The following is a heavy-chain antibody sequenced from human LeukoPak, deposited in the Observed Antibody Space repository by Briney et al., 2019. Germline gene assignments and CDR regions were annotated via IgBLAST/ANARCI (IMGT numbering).Heavy chain of an antibody. CDR3: TRREYSSSSHFDY. CDR2: IRSKANSYAT. V-gene: IGHV3-73*01. D-gene: IGHD6-6*01. CDR1: GFTFSSYG. Sequence: GGSLRPSCAASGFTFSSYGLHWVRQASGKGLEWVGRIRSKANSYATAYAASVKGRFTISRDDSKNTAYLQMNSLKTEDTAVYYCTRREYSSSSHFDYWGQGTLVTVSS. J-gene: IGHJ4*02.